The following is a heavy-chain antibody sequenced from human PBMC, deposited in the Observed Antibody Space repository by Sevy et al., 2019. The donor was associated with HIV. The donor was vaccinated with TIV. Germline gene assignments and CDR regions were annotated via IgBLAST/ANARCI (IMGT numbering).Heavy chain of an antibody. CDR2: IWSDGNKK. CDR1: GFTFSNYG. V-gene: IGHV3-33*01. J-gene: IGHJ6*02. CDR3: ARGPLRYCTSTSCYEGDYYYYGIDV. D-gene: IGHD2-2*01. Sequence: SPRLSCAASGFTFSNYGIHWVRQPPGKGLEWVAVIWSDGNKKYYADSVKGRFTISRDNSKNTLFLQMNSLRAEDTTVYYCARGPLRYCTSTSCYEGDYYYYGIDVWGQGTTVTVSS.